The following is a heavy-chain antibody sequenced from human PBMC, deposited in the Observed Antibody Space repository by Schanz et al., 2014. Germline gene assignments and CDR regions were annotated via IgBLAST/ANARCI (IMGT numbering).Heavy chain of an antibody. Sequence: VQLLESEGGLVQPGGSLRLSCAASGFTFSDHYMNWVRQAPGKGLEWVSSISSSGSYIHYADSVKGRFTISRDNAKNTLYLQMNSLRAEDTAVYYCARDSRPNYDFLTAYYSIDYWGQGTLVTVSS. V-gene: IGHV3-11*06. CDR2: ISSSGSYI. CDR3: ARDSRPNYDFLTAYYSIDY. D-gene: IGHD3-9*01. CDR1: GFTFSDHY. J-gene: IGHJ4*02.